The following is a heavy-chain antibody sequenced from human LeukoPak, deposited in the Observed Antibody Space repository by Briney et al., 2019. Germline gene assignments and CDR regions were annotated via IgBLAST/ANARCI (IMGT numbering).Heavy chain of an antibody. J-gene: IGHJ5*02. Sequence: ASVKVSCKASGYTFTSYDINWVRQATGQGLEWMGWMNPNSGNTGYAQKFQGRVTMTRNTSISTAYMELSRLRSDDTAVYYCARDRSRRIVGATKGWFDPWGQGTLVTVSS. CDR2: MNPNSGNT. V-gene: IGHV1-8*01. CDR3: ARDRSRRIVGATKGWFDP. D-gene: IGHD1-26*01. CDR1: GYTFTSYD.